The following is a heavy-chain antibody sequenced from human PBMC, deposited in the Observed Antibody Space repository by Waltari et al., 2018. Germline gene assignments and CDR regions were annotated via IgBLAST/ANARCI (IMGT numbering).Heavy chain of an antibody. Sequence: QLRLQESGPGLVKSSETLSLTCTVSGASISSSSYSWGWIRQPPGQGLDWFGNIFHTGSSYYNPPLKSRVNISVDTSKNQFSLRVNSMTAADTAVYYCAGLVGESIDFWGRGTLVTVSS. CDR1: GASISSSSYS. CDR3: AGLVGESIDF. D-gene: IGHD3-10*01. J-gene: IGHJ4*02. CDR2: IFHTGSS. V-gene: IGHV4-39*01.